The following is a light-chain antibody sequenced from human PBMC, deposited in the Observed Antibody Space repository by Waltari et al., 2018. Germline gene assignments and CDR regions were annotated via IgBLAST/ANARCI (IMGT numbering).Light chain of an antibody. V-gene: IGLV3-21*02. CDR3: QVWDSGSNHYV. J-gene: IGLJ1*01. CDR1: KIGSKN. CDR2: DDG. Sequence: SYELTQPPSVSVAPGQTARITCDGDKIGSKNVHWYQHKPGQAPVLVVYDDGDRPSGVPELLSGANSGNTAALSISRVEAGDEAEYYCQVWDSGSNHYVFGTVTKVTVL.